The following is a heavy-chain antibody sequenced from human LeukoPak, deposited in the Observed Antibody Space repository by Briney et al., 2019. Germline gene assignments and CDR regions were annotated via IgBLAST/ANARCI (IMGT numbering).Heavy chain of an antibody. V-gene: IGHV3-23*01. Sequence: GESLKISCAASGFPFSSYTMSWVRQAPGKGLEWVSAIIGSGGSTYYADSVEGRFTISRDNSKHTLYLQMNSLRAEDTAVYYCAKDGRHSSGWYNCWGQGTLVTVSS. J-gene: IGHJ4*02. D-gene: IGHD6-19*01. CDR1: GFPFSSYT. CDR2: IIGSGGST. CDR3: AKDGRHSSGWYNC.